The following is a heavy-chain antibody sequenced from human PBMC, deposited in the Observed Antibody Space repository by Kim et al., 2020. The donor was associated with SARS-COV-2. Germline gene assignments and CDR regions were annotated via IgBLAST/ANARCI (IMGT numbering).Heavy chain of an antibody. Sequence: SETLSLTCAVYGGSFSGYYWSWIRQPPGKGLEWIGEINHSGSTNYNPSLKSRVTISVDTSKNQFSLKLSSVTAADTAVYYCARGADIVLMVYAIGGYFDYWGQGTLVTVSS. CDR1: GGSFSGYY. J-gene: IGHJ4*02. V-gene: IGHV4-34*01. CDR3: ARGADIVLMVYAIGGYFDY. D-gene: IGHD2-8*01. CDR2: INHSGST.